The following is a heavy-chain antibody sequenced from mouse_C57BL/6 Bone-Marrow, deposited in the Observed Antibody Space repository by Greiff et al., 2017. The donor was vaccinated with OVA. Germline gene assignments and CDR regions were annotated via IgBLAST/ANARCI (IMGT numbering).Heavy chain of an antibody. D-gene: IGHD1-1*01. CDR1: GFTFSDAW. CDR2: IRNKANNHAT. J-gene: IGHJ1*03. CDR3: TRPGATVVATDWYFDV. V-gene: IGHV6-6*01. Sequence: EVKLMESGGGLVQPGGSMKLSCAASGFTFSDAWMDWVRQSPEKGLEWVAEIRNKANNHATYYAESVKGRFTISRDDSKSSVYLQMNSLRAEDTGIYYCTRPGATVVATDWYFDVWGTGTTVTVSS.